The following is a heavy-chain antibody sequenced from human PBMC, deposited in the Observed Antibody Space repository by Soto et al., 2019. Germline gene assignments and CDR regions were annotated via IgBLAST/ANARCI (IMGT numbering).Heavy chain of an antibody. J-gene: IGHJ3*02. CDR3: ARARGYGDSCDI. D-gene: IGHD3-16*01. V-gene: IGHV4-31*03. CDR1: GGSISSGGYY. Sequence: SETLSLTCTVSGGSISSGGYYWNWIRQHPGKGLEWIGYIYYSGSTYSNPSLKSRLTISVDTSKNHFSLILSSVTAADTAVYYWARARGYGDSCDIWGQGTMVTVSS. CDR2: IYYSGST.